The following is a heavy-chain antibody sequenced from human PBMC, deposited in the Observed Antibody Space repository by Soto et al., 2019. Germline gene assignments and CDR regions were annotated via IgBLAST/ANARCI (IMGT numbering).Heavy chain of an antibody. D-gene: IGHD3-22*01. CDR3: AREAYYYVSSGQMNDY. Sequence: QVQLQESGPGLVKPSQTLSLTCTVSGGSISSGDYYWSWIRQPPVKGLVWIGCIYYGGSTYYNPSLNSRVTISVDTSKTQFSLKLSSVTAADTAVYYCAREAYYYVSSGQMNDYWGQGTLVTVSS. J-gene: IGHJ4*02. V-gene: IGHV4-30-4*01. CDR2: IYYGGST. CDR1: GGSISSGDYY.